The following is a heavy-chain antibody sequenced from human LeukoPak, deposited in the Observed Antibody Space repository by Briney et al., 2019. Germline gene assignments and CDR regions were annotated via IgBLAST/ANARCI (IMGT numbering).Heavy chain of an antibody. J-gene: IGHJ4*02. CDR2: ISGSGGST. D-gene: IGHD6-19*01. V-gene: IGHV3-23*01. CDR1: GFTFSSYA. CDR3: AKGRNAVAGTAYFDY. Sequence: GGSLRLSCAASGFTFSSYAMSWIRQAPGKGLEWVSAISGSGGSTYYADSVKGRFTISRDNPKNTLYLQMNSLRAEDTAVYYCAKGRNAVAGTAYFDYWGQGTLVTVSS.